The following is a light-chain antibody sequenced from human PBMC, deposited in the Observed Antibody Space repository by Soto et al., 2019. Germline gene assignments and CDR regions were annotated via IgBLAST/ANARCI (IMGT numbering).Light chain of an antibody. Sequence: DIVMAQTPLSLPVTLGQPASISCRARQSLVHSDGNTYLTWLQQRPGRPPRFLIYRISDRFSGVPDRFSGRGAGTDFTLNISRVEAEDVGGYSLMQVNQFPFTCGGGTKVEI. CDR1: QSLVHSDGNTY. V-gene: IGKV2-24*01. J-gene: IGKJ4*01. CDR2: RIS. CDR3: MQVNQFPFT.